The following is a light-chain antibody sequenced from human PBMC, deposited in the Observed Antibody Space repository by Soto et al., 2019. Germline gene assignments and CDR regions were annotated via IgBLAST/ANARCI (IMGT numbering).Light chain of an antibody. V-gene: IGKV1-5*01. Sequence: DIQMTQSPSTLSASVGDRVTITCRSSQSISFCLAWYQQKPGKAPKLLIYAASTLYSGVPSRFSGSRSGTEFTLTISSLQPDDFGSYYCQQYNSFAPYSFGQGTKLEI. CDR3: QQYNSFAPYS. CDR2: AAS. CDR1: QSISFC. J-gene: IGKJ2*03.